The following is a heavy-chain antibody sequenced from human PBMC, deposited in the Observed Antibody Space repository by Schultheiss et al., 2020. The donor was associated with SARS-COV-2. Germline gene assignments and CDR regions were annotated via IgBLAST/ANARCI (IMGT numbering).Heavy chain of an antibody. CDR1: GFTFSSYA. D-gene: IGHD6-13*01. J-gene: IGHJ5*02. CDR2: IKQDGSEK. Sequence: GGSLRLSCAASGFTFSSYAMHWVRQAPGKGLEWVANIKQDGSEKYYVDSVKGRFTISRDNAKNSLYLQMNSLRAEDTAVYYCAKDSIAAAGSWFDPWGQGTLVTVSS. CDR3: AKDSIAAAGSWFDP. V-gene: IGHV3-7*01.